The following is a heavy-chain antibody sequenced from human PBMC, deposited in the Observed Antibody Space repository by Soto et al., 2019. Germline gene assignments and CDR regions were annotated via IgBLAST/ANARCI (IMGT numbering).Heavy chain of an antibody. CDR1: GFTFSDDA. V-gene: IGHV3-30*04. J-gene: IGHJ6*02. Sequence: GGSLRLSCVASGFTFSDDAMHWVRQAPGKGLEWVAVIPYDGSYKNYADSVRGRFTISRDNSKNTLYLQMNSLRADDTAVYYCARDEGTQFDLCSTYGRYVWGQGTTVTVSS. D-gene: IGHD2-2*01. CDR3: ARDEGTQFDLCSTYGRYV. CDR2: IPYDGSYK.